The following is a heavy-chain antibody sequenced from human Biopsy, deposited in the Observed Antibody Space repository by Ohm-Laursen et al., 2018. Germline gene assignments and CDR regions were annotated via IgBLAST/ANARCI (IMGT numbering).Heavy chain of an antibody. CDR3: ARDLTWGSYFDS. J-gene: IGHJ4*02. Sequence: GSLRLSCAASRFTFSTYGMHWVRQAPGGGLEWVSHISGIGDTTYYADSVKGRFTISRDNSKNSLYLQMNSLRAEDTAVYYCARDLTWGSYFDSWGQGSLVTVSS. D-gene: IGHD3-16*01. V-gene: IGHV3-48*03. CDR1: RFTFSTYG. CDR2: ISGIGDTT.